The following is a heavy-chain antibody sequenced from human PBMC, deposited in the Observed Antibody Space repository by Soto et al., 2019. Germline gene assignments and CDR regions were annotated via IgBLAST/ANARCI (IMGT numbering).Heavy chain of an antibody. CDR1: GFTFTSSA. V-gene: IGHV1-18*01. D-gene: IGHD3-22*01. CDR2: ISAYNGNT. J-gene: IGHJ4*02. CDR3: ARLYYYDTSGYYYVEDV. Sequence: ASVKVSCKASGFTFTSSAVQWVRQAPGQGLEWMGWISAYNGNTNYAQKFQGRVTMTTDTSTSTAYMELRSLRSDDTAVYYCARLYYYDTSGYYYVEDVWGQGTLVTVSS.